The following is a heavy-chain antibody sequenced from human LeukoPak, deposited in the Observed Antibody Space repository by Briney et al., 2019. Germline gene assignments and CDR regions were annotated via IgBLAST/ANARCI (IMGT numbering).Heavy chain of an antibody. CDR2: ISYDGSNK. CDR1: GFTLSSYG. CDR3: ANGYCSCSSSCPVGYYGMDV. V-gene: IGHV3-30*18. D-gene: IGHD2-15*01. J-gene: IGHJ6*02. Sequence: GRSLRLSCAASGFTLSSYGMHWVRQAPGKGLEWVGAISYDGSNKYYAESVKGRFTISRDDCKNTLYVQMNSLRAEDTAVYYCANGYCSCSSSCPVGYYGMDVWGQGTTVTVSS.